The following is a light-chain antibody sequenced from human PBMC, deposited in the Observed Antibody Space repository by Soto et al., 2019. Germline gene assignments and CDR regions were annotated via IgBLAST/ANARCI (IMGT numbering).Light chain of an antibody. V-gene: IGKV1-39*01. Sequence: DIQMTQSPSSLSAFVGDRVTITCRASQSISNSFNWYQQKPGKAPRLLISTISSLQSGVPSRFTGRGYGTDFTLTISSQPPEDFATYYCQQTHSTPLTFGGGTKVEV. CDR2: TIS. CDR3: QQTHSTPLT. J-gene: IGKJ4*02. CDR1: QSISNS.